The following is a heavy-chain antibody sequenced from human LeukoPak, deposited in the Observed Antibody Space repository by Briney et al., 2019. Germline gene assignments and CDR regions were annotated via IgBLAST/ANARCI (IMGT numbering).Heavy chain of an antibody. V-gene: IGHV3-30-3*01. CDR1: GFTFSYYA. J-gene: IGHJ4*02. CDR2: ISNNGGTR. D-gene: IGHD5-24*01. Sequence: GGSLRLSCVASGFSSGFTFSYYAMHWLRQGPGKGLEWVAFISNNGGTRYFANSVKGRLTISRDNSKNTVYLQMNSLGAKETAVYYCADSAGYNYDVWGQGALVTV. CDR3: ADSAGYNYDV.